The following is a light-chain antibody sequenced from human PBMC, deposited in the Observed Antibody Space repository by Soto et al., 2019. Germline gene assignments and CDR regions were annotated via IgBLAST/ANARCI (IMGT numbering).Light chain of an antibody. Sequence: EIVLTQSPGTLSLSPGERATLSCRASQSVSSNYLAWYQQKPGQAPRLLIYTASGRATGIPDRFSGSGSGTDFTLTISRVEPEDVEVYYCQQYGTSPWTFGQGTKVEIK. V-gene: IGKV3-20*01. CDR2: TAS. CDR3: QQYGTSPWT. J-gene: IGKJ1*01. CDR1: QSVSSNY.